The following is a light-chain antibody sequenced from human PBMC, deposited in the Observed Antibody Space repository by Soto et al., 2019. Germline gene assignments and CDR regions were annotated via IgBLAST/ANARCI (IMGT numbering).Light chain of an antibody. Sequence: DIQMTQAPSSLSASVGDRVTITCRASQSISSYLNWYQQKPGKAPKLLIYAASSLQSGVPSRFSGSGSGTDFTSTTSRLQPEDFATYYCQHSYSTRWTFGQGTKVEIK. CDR3: QHSYSTRWT. J-gene: IGKJ1*01. V-gene: IGKV1-39*01. CDR2: AAS. CDR1: QSISSY.